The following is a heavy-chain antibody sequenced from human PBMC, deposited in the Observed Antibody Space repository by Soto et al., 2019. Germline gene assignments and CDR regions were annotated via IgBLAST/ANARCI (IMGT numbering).Heavy chain of an antibody. CDR1: GLSFSSYA. Sequence: GWSLRLSCAAAGLSFSSYAMHWVRQAPGKGLEWVAVISYDGSNKYYADSVKGRFTISRDNSKNTLYLQMNSLRAEDTAVYYCARDMDYGSGSYYNGYFDYWGQGTLVTVSS. CDR2: ISYDGSNK. J-gene: IGHJ4*02. V-gene: IGHV3-30-3*01. D-gene: IGHD3-10*01. CDR3: ARDMDYGSGSYYNGYFDY.